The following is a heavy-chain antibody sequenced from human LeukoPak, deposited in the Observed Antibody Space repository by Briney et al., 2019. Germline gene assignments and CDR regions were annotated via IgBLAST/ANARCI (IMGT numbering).Heavy chain of an antibody. CDR1: GFTFNSYG. D-gene: IGHD6-13*01. Sequence: GGSLRLSCAASGFTFNSYGMHWVRQAPGKGLEWVAGIWYDGTNKNYADSVKGRFTISRDNSKNTLYLQMSSLRAEDTAVYYCAKDGAAAGTSDFDYWGQGTLVTVSS. V-gene: IGHV3-33*06. CDR2: IWYDGTNK. CDR3: AKDGAAAGTSDFDY. J-gene: IGHJ4*02.